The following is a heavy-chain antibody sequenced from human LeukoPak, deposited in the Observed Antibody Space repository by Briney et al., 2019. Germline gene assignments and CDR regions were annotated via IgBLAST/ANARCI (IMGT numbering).Heavy chain of an antibody. CDR1: GVTLSSYA. D-gene: IGHD6-6*01. CDR3: ARDPEEYRSFLDY. CDR2: ISYDGSNK. V-gene: IGHV3-30*01. J-gene: IGHJ4*02. Sequence: GRSLRLSCAASGVTLSSYAMHWVRQAPGKGLEWVAVISYDGSNKYYPASVKGRFTISRDNSNNTLYLQMNSLRAEDTVVYYCARDPEEYRSFLDYWGQGTLVTVPS.